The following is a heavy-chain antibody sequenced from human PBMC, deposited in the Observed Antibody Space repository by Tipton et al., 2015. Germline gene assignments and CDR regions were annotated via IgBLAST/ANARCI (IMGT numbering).Heavy chain of an antibody. CDR2: TDNSGST. V-gene: IGHV4-61*05. Sequence: TLSLTCTVSGGSVSTSSYYWGWIRQPPGKGLEWIGETDNSGSTNYNPSLKSRVTVSVDTSNNLFSLNLSSVTAADTAVYYCARVITYYYASGRGWFDPWGQGTLVTVSS. CDR1: GGSVSTSSYY. CDR3: ARVITYYYASGRGWFDP. D-gene: IGHD3-10*01. J-gene: IGHJ5*02.